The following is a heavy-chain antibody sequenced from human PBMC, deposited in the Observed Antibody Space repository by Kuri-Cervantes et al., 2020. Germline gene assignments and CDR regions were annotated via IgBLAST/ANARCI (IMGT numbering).Heavy chain of an antibody. D-gene: IGHD3-9*01. CDR2: INSDGSST. CDR1: GFTFSSYW. Sequence: GESLKISCAASGFTFSSYWMHWVRQAPGKGLVWVSRINSDGSSTSYADSVKGRFTISRDNAKNTLYLQMNSLRAEDTAVYYCARDYVLRYFDWSLNGMDVWGQGTTVTVSS. CDR3: ARDYVLRYFDWSLNGMDV. V-gene: IGHV3-74*01. J-gene: IGHJ6*02.